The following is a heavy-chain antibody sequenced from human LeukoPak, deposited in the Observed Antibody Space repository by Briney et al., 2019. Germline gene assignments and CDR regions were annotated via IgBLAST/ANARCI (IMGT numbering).Heavy chain of an antibody. CDR3: TRDSSITIFGVVKRSLGMDV. CDR2: IRSKAYGGTT. D-gene: IGHD3-3*01. CDR1: GFTFGDYA. J-gene: IGHJ6*02. Sequence: SLRLSCTASGFTFGDYAMSWFRQAPGKGLEWVGFIRSKAYGGTTEYAASVKGRFTISRDDSKSIAYLQMNSLKTEGTAVYYCTRDSSITIFGVVKRSLGMDVWGQGTTVTVSS. V-gene: IGHV3-49*03.